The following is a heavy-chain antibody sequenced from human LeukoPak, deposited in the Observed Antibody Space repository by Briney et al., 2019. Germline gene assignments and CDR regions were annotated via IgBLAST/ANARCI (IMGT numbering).Heavy chain of an antibody. D-gene: IGHD5-18*01. CDR2: IWYDGSNK. J-gene: IGHJ4*02. CDR1: GFTFSSYG. Sequence: PGRSLRLSCAASGFTFSSYGMHWARQAPGKGLEWVAVIWYDGSNKYYADSVKGRFTISRDNSKNTLYLQMNSLRAEDTAVYYCARDSDTAMAPGYWGQGTLVTVCS. CDR3: ARDSDTAMAPGY. V-gene: IGHV3-33*01.